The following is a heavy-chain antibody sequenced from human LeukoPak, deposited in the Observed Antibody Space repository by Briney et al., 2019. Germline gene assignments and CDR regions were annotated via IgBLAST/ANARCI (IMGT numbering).Heavy chain of an antibody. CDR2: INPETGDT. Sequence: ASVKVSCKASGYTFTDYYLEWVRQAPGQGLEWMGWINPETGDTNYAPKFRARVTMSRDTSISTVYMELSRLRSGDTAVYYCARNYYDSSGYYYNLGVFARWGQGTLVTVSS. D-gene: IGHD3-22*01. CDR3: ARNYYDSSGYYYNLGVFAR. J-gene: IGHJ3*01. V-gene: IGHV1-2*02. CDR1: GYTFTDYY.